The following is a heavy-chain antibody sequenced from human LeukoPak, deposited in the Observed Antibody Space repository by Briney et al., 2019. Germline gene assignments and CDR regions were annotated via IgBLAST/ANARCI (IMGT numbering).Heavy chain of an antibody. V-gene: IGHV3-21*01. CDR3: VRVRRAGYSYGSFDY. J-gene: IGHJ4*02. Sequence: KPGGSLRLSCAASGFTFSSYSMNWVRQAPGKGLEWVSSISSSSSYIYYADSVKGRFTISRDNAKNSLYLQMNSLRAEDTAVYYCVRVRRAGYSYGSFDYWGQGTLVTVSS. D-gene: IGHD5-18*01. CDR1: GFTFSSYS. CDR2: ISSSSSYI.